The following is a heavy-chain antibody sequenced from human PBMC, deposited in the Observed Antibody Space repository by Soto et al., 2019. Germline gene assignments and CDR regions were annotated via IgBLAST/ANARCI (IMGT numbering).Heavy chain of an antibody. D-gene: IGHD7-27*01. CDR3: ARWGNNWFDP. CDR1: GGSISSSSYY. Sequence: SETLSLTCTVSGGSISSSSYYWGWIRQPPGKGLEWIGSIYYSGSTYYNPSLKSRVTISVDTSKNQFSLKLSSVTAADTAVYYCARWGNNWFDPWGQGTLVTVSS. J-gene: IGHJ5*02. CDR2: IYYSGST. V-gene: IGHV4-39*01.